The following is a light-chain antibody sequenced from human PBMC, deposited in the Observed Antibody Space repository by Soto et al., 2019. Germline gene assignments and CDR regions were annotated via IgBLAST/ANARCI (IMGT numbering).Light chain of an antibody. CDR1: QNINYC. J-gene: IGKJ2*01. CDR3: HQYQSYMLI. Sequence: DIEMTQSPSTLSASVGDRVTITCRASQNINYCLAWYQQKPGKAPKVLIYDASSLESGVPARFSGSGSGTEFTLTISSLEPDDFATSYCHQYQSYMLIFGQGTKLEIK. V-gene: IGKV1-5*01. CDR2: DAS.